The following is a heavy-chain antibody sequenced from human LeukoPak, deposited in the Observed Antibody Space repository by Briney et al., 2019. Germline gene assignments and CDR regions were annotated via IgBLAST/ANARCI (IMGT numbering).Heavy chain of an antibody. CDR3: ATEAPRSYYFDY. CDR1: ADTFTYYH. CDR2: VYATGGTT. Sequence: GASVTVSCTASADTFTYYHIHWVRQAPGQGVEWMGAVYATGGTTINTQNFQGRVTMTRDTSTGTVYMELSSLRFEDTAMYYCATEAPRSYYFDYWGQGILVTVSS. J-gene: IGHJ4*02. V-gene: IGHV1-46*01.